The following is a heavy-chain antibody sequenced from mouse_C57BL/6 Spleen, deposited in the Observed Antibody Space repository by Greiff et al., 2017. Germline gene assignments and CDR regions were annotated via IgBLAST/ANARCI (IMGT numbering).Heavy chain of an antibody. CDR3: ARGQLRGYYYAMDY. CDR2: IDPSDSYT. J-gene: IGHJ4*01. CDR1: GYTFTSYW. D-gene: IGHD3-3*01. V-gene: IGHV1-69*01. Sequence: QVQLQQPGAELVMPGASVKLSCKASGYTFTSYWMHWVKQRPGQGLEWIGEIDPSDSYTNYNQKFKGKSTLTVDKSSSTAYMQLSSLTSEDSAVYYCARGQLRGYYYAMDYWGQGTSVTVSS.